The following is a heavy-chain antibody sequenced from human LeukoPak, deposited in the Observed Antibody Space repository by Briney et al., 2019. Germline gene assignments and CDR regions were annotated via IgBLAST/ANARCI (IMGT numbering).Heavy chain of an antibody. J-gene: IGHJ4*02. CDR3: AKDLGIAARPQAVDY. D-gene: IGHD6-6*01. V-gene: IGHV3-30*02. CDR1: GFTFSSYG. CDR2: IRYDGSNK. Sequence: GSLRLSCAASGFTFSSYGMHWVRQAPGKGLEWVAFIRYDGSNKYYADSVKGRFTICRDNSKNTLYLQMNSLRAEDTAVYYCAKDLGIAARPQAVDYWGQGTLVTVSS.